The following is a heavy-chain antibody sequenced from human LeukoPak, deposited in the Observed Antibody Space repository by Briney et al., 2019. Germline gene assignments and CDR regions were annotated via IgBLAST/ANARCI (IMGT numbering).Heavy chain of an antibody. CDR3: ARGDWGSPDYYYIDV. Sequence: SETLSLTCGVSGGSLSFYYWSWIRHSPGKGLEWIAEISQNGDSNYNMSLKSRVTISLDKSKNQVSLKLNSVTAADTAVYYCARGDWGSPDYYYIDVWGKGTTVTISS. CDR1: GGSLSFYY. CDR2: ISQNGDS. D-gene: IGHD7-27*01. J-gene: IGHJ6*03. V-gene: IGHV4-34*01.